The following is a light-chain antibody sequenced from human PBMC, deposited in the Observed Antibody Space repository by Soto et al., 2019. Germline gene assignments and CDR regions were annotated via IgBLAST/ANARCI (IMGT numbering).Light chain of an antibody. Sequence: QSVLTQPPSASGSPGQSVTISCTGTSSDVGAYNYVSWYQQHPGKAPKLILYEVAKRPSGVPDRFSGSKSGNTASLTVSGLRADDEAEYYGSSYGGGYKYVLFGGGTKLTVL. CDR3: SSYGGGYKYVL. CDR1: SSDVGAYNY. V-gene: IGLV2-8*01. CDR2: EVA. J-gene: IGLJ3*02.